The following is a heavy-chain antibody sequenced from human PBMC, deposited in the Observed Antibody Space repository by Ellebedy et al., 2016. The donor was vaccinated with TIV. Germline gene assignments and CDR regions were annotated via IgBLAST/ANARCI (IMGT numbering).Heavy chain of an antibody. D-gene: IGHD3-10*01. J-gene: IGHJ4*02. CDR3: ARLMVRGVMDC. CDR2: ISSSSSYI. V-gene: IGHV3-21*01. CDR1: GFTFSRYS. Sequence: GESLKIPCAASGFTFSRYSMNWVRQAPGKGLEWVSSISSSSSYIYYADSVTGRFTIPRDNAKNSLYLQMNSLRAEDTAVYYCARLMVRGVMDCWGQGTLVTVSS.